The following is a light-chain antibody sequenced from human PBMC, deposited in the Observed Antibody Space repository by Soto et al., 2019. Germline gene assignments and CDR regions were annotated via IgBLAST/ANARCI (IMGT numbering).Light chain of an antibody. J-gene: IGLJ1*01. CDR3: SSYTSSSTYV. V-gene: IGLV2-14*01. CDR1: SSDVGFYNY. CDR2: DVS. Sequence: QSVLTQPASVSGPPGQSITISCTGTSSDVGFYNYVSWYQQNPGKAPKLMIYDVSNRPSGVSNRFSGSKSGNTASLTISGLQTEDEADYYCSSYTSSSTYVFGTGTKVTVL.